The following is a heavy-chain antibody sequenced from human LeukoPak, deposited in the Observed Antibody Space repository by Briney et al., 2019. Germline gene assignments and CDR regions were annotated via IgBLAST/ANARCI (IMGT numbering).Heavy chain of an antibody. J-gene: IGHJ4*02. CDR3: AKNYDILTGYYSPPDY. V-gene: IGHV3-23*01. D-gene: IGHD3-9*01. CDR1: GFTFSNYG. Sequence: GGSLRLSCAASGFTFSNYGMSWARQAPGKGLEWVSGISGSGVGTYYADSVKGRFTISRDNSKSTLYLQMNSLRAEDTAVYYCAKNYDILTGYYSPPDYWGQGTLVTVSS. CDR2: ISGSGVGT.